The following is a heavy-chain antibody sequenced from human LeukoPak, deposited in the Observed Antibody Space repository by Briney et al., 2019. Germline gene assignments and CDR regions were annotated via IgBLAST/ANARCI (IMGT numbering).Heavy chain of an antibody. CDR1: GYTFTSND. V-gene: IGHV1-8*01. Sequence: GASVKVSYKASGYTFTSNDINWVRQAAGQGLEWMGWMNPHNGNAGYAQKFQGRVTMTRDTSISTAYMELTSLTSDDSAVYYCARIPPRVPHNWFDPWGQGTLVTVSS. J-gene: IGHJ5*02. CDR3: ARIPPRVPHNWFDP. CDR2: MNPHNGNA.